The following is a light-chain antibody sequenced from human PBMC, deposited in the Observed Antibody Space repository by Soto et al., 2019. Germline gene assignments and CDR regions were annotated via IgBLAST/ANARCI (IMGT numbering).Light chain of an antibody. CDR2: EVT. V-gene: IGLV2-14*01. Sequence: QSVLTQPASVSGSPGQSITLSCTGTSSDVGGYNSVSWYQQHPGKAPKLVIYEVTNRPSGISNRFSGSKSGNTASLTISGLQAEDEADYYCSSYTSSSTRVFGTGTKVT. CDR3: SSYTSSSTRV. J-gene: IGLJ1*01. CDR1: SSDVGGYNS.